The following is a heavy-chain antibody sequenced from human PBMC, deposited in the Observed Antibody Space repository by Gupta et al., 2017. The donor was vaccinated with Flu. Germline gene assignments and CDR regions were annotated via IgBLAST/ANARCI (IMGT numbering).Heavy chain of an antibody. Sequence: QVQLQQWGAGLLKPSETLSLTCAVYGGSFSGFSWSWIRQPPGKGLEWIGEINHSGRTNYNPSLKSRVTISVDTSKNQFSLKLSSVTGADTAVYYCAGGARTNTIAVAGTGWFDPWGQGTLVTVSS. CDR3: AGGARTNTIAVAGTGWFDP. CDR2: INHSGRT. J-gene: IGHJ5*02. V-gene: IGHV4-34*01. D-gene: IGHD6-19*01. CDR1: GGSFSGFS.